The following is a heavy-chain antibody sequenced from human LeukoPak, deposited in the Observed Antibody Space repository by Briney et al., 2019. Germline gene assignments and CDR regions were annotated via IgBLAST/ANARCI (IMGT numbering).Heavy chain of an antibody. Sequence: GGSLRLSCAASGFTFSSYSMSWVRQAPGKGLEWVSSISSSSSYIYYADSVKGRFTISRDNAKNSLYLQMNSLRAEDTAVYYCAREHSSGWYYFDYWGQGTLVTVSS. CDR2: ISSSSSYI. D-gene: IGHD6-19*01. CDR1: GFTFSSYS. J-gene: IGHJ4*02. V-gene: IGHV3-21*01. CDR3: AREHSSGWYYFDY.